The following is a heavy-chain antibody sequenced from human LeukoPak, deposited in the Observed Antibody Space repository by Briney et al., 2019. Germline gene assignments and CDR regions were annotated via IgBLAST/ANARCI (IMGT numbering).Heavy chain of an antibody. CDR3: ARDHVVGATAGTFDV. Sequence: ASVKVSCKASGYTFTSFGISWVRQAPGQGLEWMGWISAYNGNTNYAQKLQGRVTMTTDTSTSTAYMELESLRSDDTAVYYCARDHVVGATAGTFDVWGQGTLVTVSS. CDR1: GYTFTSFG. V-gene: IGHV1-18*01. D-gene: IGHD1-26*01. J-gene: IGHJ4*02. CDR2: ISAYNGNT.